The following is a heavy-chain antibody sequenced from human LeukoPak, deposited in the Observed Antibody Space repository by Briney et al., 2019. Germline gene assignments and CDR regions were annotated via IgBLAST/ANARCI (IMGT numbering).Heavy chain of an antibody. CDR2: INHSGST. CDR3: ARAMIDHAFDI. CDR1: GGSFSGYY. Sequence: SETLSLTCAVYGGSFSGYYWSWIRQPPGKGLEWIGEINHSGSTNYNPSLKSRVTISVDTSKNQFSLKLSSVTAADTAVYYCARAMIDHAFDIWGQGTMVTVSS. J-gene: IGHJ3*02. V-gene: IGHV4-34*01. D-gene: IGHD3-22*01.